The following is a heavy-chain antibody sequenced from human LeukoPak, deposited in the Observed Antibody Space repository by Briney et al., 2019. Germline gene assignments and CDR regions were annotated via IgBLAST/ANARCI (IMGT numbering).Heavy chain of an antibody. CDR1: GFTFISFG. V-gene: IGHV3-74*01. J-gene: IGHJ4*02. CDR2: INSDGSST. Sequence: PGRSLRLSCAASGFTFISFGMHWVRQAPGKGLVWVSPINSDGSSTSYADSVKGRFTISRDNAKNTLSLQMNSLRAEDTAVYYCAKDRAQQLVLDFWGQGTLVTVSS. CDR3: AKDRAQQLVLDF. D-gene: IGHD6-13*01.